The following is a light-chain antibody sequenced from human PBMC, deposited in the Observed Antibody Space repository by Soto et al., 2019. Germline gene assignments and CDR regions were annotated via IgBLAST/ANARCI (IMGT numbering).Light chain of an antibody. CDR2: GAS. CDR1: QSVSSSY. J-gene: IGKJ1*01. CDR3: QHYGSSPPQFT. Sequence: EIVLTQSPGTLSLSPGERATLSCRASQSVSSSYLAWYQQKPGQAPRLLIYGASSRATGIPDRFSGSGSGTDFTLTISRLEPSDFAVYCCQHYGSSPPQFTFGQGTKV. V-gene: IGKV3-20*01.